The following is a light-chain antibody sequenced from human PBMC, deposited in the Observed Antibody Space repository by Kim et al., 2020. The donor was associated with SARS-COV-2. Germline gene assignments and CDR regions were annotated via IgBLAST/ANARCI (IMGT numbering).Light chain of an antibody. Sequence: STGDRATLSCRTSEDVRGDLAWYQQRPGQATRLLIYDASTRATDIPARISGSGTGTEFTLTITNLQSEDFSIYYCQQYHSRPPWMFGQGTKVDIK. CDR3: QQYHSRPPWM. J-gene: IGKJ1*01. CDR1: EDVRGD. CDR2: DAS. V-gene: IGKV3-15*01.